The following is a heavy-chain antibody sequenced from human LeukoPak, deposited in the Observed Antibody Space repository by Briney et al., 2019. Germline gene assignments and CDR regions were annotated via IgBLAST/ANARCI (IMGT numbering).Heavy chain of an antibody. V-gene: IGHV3-33*01. CDR1: GFTFSSYG. D-gene: IGHD6-13*01. CDR3: TRGHSSSWLGDYFDY. J-gene: IGHJ4*02. CDR2: IWYDGSNK. Sequence: GGSLRLSCAASGFTFSSYGMHWVRQAPGKGLEWVAVIWYDGSNKYYADSVKGRFTISRDNSKNTLYLQMNSLRAEDTAVYYCTRGHSSSWLGDYFDYWGQGTLVTVSS.